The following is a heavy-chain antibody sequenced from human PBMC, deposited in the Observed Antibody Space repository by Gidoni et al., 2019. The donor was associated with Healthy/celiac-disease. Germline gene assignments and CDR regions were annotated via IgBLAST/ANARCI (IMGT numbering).Heavy chain of an antibody. V-gene: IGHV3-74*01. CDR3: ARDGAETTRGWLDP. CDR1: GFTFSSYW. CDR2: INSDGSST. D-gene: IGHD1-1*01. Sequence: EVQLVESGGGLVQPGGSLRLSCAASGFTFSSYWMEGVRQTPGKGLVWVSRINSDGSSTIYADSVKGRFTISRDNAKNTLYLQMSSLRADDTAVYYCARDGAETTRGWLDPWGQGTLVTVSS. J-gene: IGHJ5*02.